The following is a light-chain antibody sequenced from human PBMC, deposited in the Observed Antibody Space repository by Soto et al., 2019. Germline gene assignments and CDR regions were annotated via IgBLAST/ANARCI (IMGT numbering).Light chain of an antibody. V-gene: IGLV1-44*01. Sequence: QPVLTQTPSTSGPPGQRVPISFSGASFNIGTNTVNWYQQVPGAAPKLLIFRDSQRPSGVPDRFSGSRSGTSASLAISGLQSEDEATYYCAAWDDSLNGVLFGGGTKLTVL. CDR1: SFNIGTNT. CDR3: AAWDDSLNGVL. J-gene: IGLJ2*01. CDR2: RDS.